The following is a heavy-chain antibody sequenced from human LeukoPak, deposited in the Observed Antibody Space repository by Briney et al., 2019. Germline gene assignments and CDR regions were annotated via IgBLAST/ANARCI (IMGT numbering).Heavy chain of an antibody. D-gene: IGHD5-12*01. CDR3: ARDIGRGYSP. J-gene: IGHJ5*02. CDR1: GGSISSYY. V-gene: IGHV4-4*09. CDR2: IYTSGST. Sequence: SETLSLTCTVSGGSISSYYWSWIRQPPGKGLEWIGYIYTSGSTNYNPSLKSRVTISVDTSKNQFSLKLSSVTAADTAVYYCARDIGRGYSPWGQGTLVTVSS.